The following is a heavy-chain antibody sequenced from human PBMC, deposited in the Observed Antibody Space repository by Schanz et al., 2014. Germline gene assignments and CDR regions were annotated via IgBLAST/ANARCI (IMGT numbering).Heavy chain of an antibody. Sequence: EVQLLESGGGLVQPGGSLRLSCAASGFTFSSYAMNWVRQAPGKGLEWVSRLNFDETYTSYADSVKGRFTISRDNAKNTVYLQMNSLRAEDTAVYYCAKVGLYYYGSGFDYWGQGTLVTVSS. CDR1: GFTFSSYA. CDR2: LNFDETYT. J-gene: IGHJ4*02. D-gene: IGHD3-10*01. V-gene: IGHV3-74*02. CDR3: AKVGLYYYGSGFDY.